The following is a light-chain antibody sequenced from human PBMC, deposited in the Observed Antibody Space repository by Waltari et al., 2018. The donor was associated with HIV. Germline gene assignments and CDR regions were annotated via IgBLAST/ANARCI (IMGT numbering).Light chain of an antibody. CDR1: APTAGNTF. Sequence: HSLLTQPPSVSAASGQQVTISCYGSAPTAGNTFAFWYQHLPGKSPRLLLHDKNRRHTGITEVLSGSKTATSASLELTVLQAGDDGDYDCATWDTSQSIAVFG. J-gene: IGLJ2*01. CDR2: DKN. V-gene: IGLV1-51*01. CDR3: ATWDTSQSIAV.